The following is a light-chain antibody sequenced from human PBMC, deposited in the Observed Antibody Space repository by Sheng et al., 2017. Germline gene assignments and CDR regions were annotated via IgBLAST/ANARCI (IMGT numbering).Light chain of an antibody. Sequence: ETVLTQSPGTLSLSPGERATLSCRTSQTVRDNRLAWYQQRLGQAPRLLIYGTSSRATGIPDRFSGSGSGTDFALTISRLEPEDFATYYCQLLYTYPPWTFGPGTKLEIK. CDR2: GTS. CDR1: QTVRDNR. CDR3: QLLYTYPPWT. J-gene: IGKJ2*02. V-gene: IGKV3-20*01.